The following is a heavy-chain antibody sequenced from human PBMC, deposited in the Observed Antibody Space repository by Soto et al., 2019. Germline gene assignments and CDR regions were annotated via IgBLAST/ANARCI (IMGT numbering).Heavy chain of an antibody. D-gene: IGHD1-7*01. CDR3: AGTTSYQWYYMDV. Sequence: QVQLQESGPGLVKPSQTLSLTCAISGDSVSSNSAAWNWIRQSSSRGLEWLGRTYYRSRWYNDYAVPVRSRITVNADTSKNQFSLQLTSVTPEDTAVYYCAGTTSYQWYYMDVWGKGTTVTVSS. CDR2: TYYRSRWYN. J-gene: IGHJ6*03. CDR1: GDSVSSNSAA. V-gene: IGHV6-1*01.